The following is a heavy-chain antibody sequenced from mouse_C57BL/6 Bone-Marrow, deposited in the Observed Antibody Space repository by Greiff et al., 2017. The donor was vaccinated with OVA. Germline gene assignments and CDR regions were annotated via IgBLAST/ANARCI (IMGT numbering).Heavy chain of an antibody. Sequence: DVKLVESGPGLVKPSQSLSLTCSVTGYSITSGYYWNWIRQFPGNKLEWMGYISYDGSNNYNPSLKNRISITRDTSKNQFFLKLNSVTTEDTATYYCARERSWNYYGSSPAWFAYWGQGTLVTVSA. CDR2: ISYDGSN. CDR1: GYSITSGYY. J-gene: IGHJ3*01. V-gene: IGHV3-6*01. CDR3: ARERSWNYYGSSPAWFAY. D-gene: IGHD1-1*01.